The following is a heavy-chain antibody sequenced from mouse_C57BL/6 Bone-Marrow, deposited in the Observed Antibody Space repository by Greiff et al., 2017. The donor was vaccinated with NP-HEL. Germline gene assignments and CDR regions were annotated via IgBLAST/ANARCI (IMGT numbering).Heavy chain of an antibody. CDR2: IWSGGST. CDR1: GFSLTSYG. J-gene: IGHJ4*01. CDR3: ARYSNYAWDY. V-gene: IGHV2-2*01. Sequence: QVQLKESGPGLVQPSPCLSIPCTVSGFSLTSYGVHWVRQSPGKGLEWLGVIWSGGSTDYNAAFISSLGICTDHSKSQVFFKMNSLQADDTAIYYCARYSNYAWDYWGQGTSVTVSS. D-gene: IGHD2-5*01.